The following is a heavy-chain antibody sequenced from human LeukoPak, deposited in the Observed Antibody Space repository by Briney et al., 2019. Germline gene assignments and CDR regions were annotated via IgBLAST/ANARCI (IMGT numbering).Heavy chain of an antibody. V-gene: IGHV3-66*01. D-gene: IGHD3-10*01. J-gene: IGHJ4*02. CDR3: ARKYTYGFYC. CDR1: GFTVCSNY. Sequence: GGSLTLSCAASGFTVCSNYMSWVRQAPGKGLEWVSFIYSDGRTSYADSVKGRFTISRDNSKNTLYLQMNSLRAEDTAVYYCARKYTYGFYCWSQGTLVTAS. CDR2: IYSDGRT.